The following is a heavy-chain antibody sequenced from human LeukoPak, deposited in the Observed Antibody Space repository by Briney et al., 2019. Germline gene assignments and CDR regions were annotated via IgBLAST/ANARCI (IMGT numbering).Heavy chain of an antibody. J-gene: IGHJ4*02. V-gene: IGHV4-39*07. Sequence: SETLSLTCTVSDGSISSSSYYWGWIRQPPGTGLEWIGNIYYSGSTYYNPSLKSRVTISVDTSKNQFSLKLSSVTAADTAVYYCARDQGRWLVGTFDYWGQGTLVTVSS. D-gene: IGHD6-19*01. CDR2: IYYSGST. CDR3: ARDQGRWLVGTFDY. CDR1: DGSISSSSYY.